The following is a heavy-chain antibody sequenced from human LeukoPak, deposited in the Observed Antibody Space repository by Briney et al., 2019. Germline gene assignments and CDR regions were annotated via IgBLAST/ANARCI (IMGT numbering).Heavy chain of an antibody. J-gene: IGHJ5*02. CDR3: ARDYLYYDILTDGGEPNWFDP. V-gene: IGHV4-34*01. CDR2: INHSGST. D-gene: IGHD3-9*01. Sequence: PSETLSLTCAVYGGSFSGYYWSWIRQPPGKGLEWIGEINHSGSTNYNPSLKSRVTISVDTSKNQFPLKLSSVTAADTAVYYCARDYLYYDILTDGGEPNWFDPWGQGTLVTVSS. CDR1: GGSFSGYY.